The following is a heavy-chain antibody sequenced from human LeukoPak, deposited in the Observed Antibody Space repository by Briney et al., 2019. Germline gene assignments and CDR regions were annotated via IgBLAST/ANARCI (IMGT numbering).Heavy chain of an antibody. J-gene: IGHJ4*02. D-gene: IGHD4-17*01. CDR1: GASISSGSDY. CDR3: ARGYGDYYFDY. V-gene: IGHV4-61*02. Sequence: PSETLSLTCSVSGASISSGSDYWSWIRQPAGKALEWIGRVHTSGNPNYNPSLESRVSISIDRSKNQFSLELNSVTAADTAVYYCARGYGDYYFDYWGQGTLVTVSS. CDR2: VHTSGNP.